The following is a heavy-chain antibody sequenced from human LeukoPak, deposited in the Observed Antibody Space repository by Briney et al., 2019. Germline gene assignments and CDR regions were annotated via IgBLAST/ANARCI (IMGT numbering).Heavy chain of an antibody. CDR2: IDGGGSST. CDR1: GFTFSYHW. CDR3: ARGPGSSGGAYVGDY. D-gene: IGHD3-22*01. V-gene: IGHV3-74*01. J-gene: IGHJ4*01. Sequence: GGSLRLSCGASGFTFSYHWMHWVRHVPGKGLVWVSRIDGGGSSTSYADSVKGRFSISRDNAKSTLYLQMSSLRAEDTAVYYCARGPGSSGGAYVGDYWGPGTLGTVS.